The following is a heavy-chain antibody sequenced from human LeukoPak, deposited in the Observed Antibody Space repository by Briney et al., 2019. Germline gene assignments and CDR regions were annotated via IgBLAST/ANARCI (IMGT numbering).Heavy chain of an antibody. CDR1: EFSVGSNY. Sequence: GGSLRLSCAASEFSVGSNYMTWVRQAPGKGLEWVSLIYSGGSTYYADSVKGRFTISRDNAKNSLYLQMNSLRSEDTAVYYCARDGGSGGYYRTDYWGQGTLVTVSS. J-gene: IGHJ4*02. CDR2: IYSGGST. V-gene: IGHV3-66*01. CDR3: ARDGGSGGYYRTDY. D-gene: IGHD2-15*01.